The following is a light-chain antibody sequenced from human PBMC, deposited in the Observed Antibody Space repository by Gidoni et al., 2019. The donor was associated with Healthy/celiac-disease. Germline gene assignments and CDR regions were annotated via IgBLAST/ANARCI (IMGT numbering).Light chain of an antibody. V-gene: IGKV1-5*03. CDR3: QQYNSYSWT. CDR2: KAS. J-gene: IGKJ1*01. Sequence: IQMTPSPSTLSASVGDRVTITCRASQSISSWLAWYQQKPGKAPKLLIYKASSLESGVPSRCSGSGSGTEFTLTISSLQHDDFATYYCQQYNSYSWTFGQGTKVEIK. CDR1: QSISSW.